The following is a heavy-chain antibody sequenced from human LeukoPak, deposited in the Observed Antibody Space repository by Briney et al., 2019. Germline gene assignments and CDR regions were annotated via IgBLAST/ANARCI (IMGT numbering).Heavy chain of an antibody. D-gene: IGHD6-13*01. V-gene: IGHV1-2*02. CDR2: FNPNSGGT. Sequence: ASVKVSCKASGYTFTAYYIHWVRQAPGQGLEWMGWFNPNSGGTNYAQEFQGRVTMTRDTSISTAYMELSRLRSDDTAVFYCAREEVIAAAGPTLDYWGQGALVTVSS. J-gene: IGHJ4*02. CDR3: AREEVIAAAGPTLDY. CDR1: GYTFTAYY.